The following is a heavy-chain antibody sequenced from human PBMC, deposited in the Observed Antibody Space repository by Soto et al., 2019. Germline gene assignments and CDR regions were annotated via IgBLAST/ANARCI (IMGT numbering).Heavy chain of an antibody. CDR2: IIPVFATT. J-gene: IGHJ6*02. D-gene: IGHD1-26*01. Sequence: QVQLVQSGAEVKKPGSSVKVSCKASGGTFSTYVISWVRQAPGQGLEWKGGIIPVFATTNYAQKFQGRVTITAEASTRTGYMSLNSLRSEDTAVYYCARGRIAGAATDFYYSGMAVWGQGTTVTV. CDR1: GGTFSTYV. CDR3: ARGRIAGAATDFYYSGMAV. V-gene: IGHV1-69*12.